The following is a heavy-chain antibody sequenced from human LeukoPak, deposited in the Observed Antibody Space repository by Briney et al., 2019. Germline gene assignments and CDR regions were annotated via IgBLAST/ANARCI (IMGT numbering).Heavy chain of an antibody. J-gene: IGHJ4*02. CDR3: AKYYCDSTGNSFFDY. D-gene: IGHD3-22*01. CDR1: GGSISSGGYY. Sequence: SETLSLTCTVSGGSISSGGYYWSWIRQPPGKGLEWIGYIYHSGSTYYNPSLKSRVTISLDRSKIQFSLKVTSVTAADTAVYYCAKYYCDSTGNSFFDYWGQGTLVTVSS. V-gene: IGHV4-30-2*01. CDR2: IYHSGST.